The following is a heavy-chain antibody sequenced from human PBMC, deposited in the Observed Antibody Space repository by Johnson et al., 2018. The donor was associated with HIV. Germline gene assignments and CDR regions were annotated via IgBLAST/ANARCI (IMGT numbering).Heavy chain of an antibody. CDR1: GFTFSDYG. Sequence: QVQLVESGGGLVKPGGSQRLSCAASGFTFSDYGMHWVRQAPGKGLEWVTHISYDGATKYYSGSVRGRFTISRDNSRNTLFLQMNSLRAEDTAVYFCAKAFSTFHDAFDIWGQGTMVTVSS. CDR2: ISYDGATK. CDR3: AKAFSTFHDAFDI. V-gene: IGHV3-30*18. D-gene: IGHD2/OR15-2a*01. J-gene: IGHJ3*02.